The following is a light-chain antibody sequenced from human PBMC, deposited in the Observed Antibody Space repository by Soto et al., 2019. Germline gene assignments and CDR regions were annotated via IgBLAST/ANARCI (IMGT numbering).Light chain of an antibody. J-gene: IGLJ2*01. CDR2: LSSDGSH. CDR1: SGHSSYA. Sequence: QSVLTQSPSASASLGASVKLTCTLSSGHSSYAIAWHQQQPEKGPRYLMKLSSDGSHSKGDGIPDRFSGSSSGAERYLTISRLQSEDEADYYCQTWDIGARVVFGGGTKLTVL. V-gene: IGLV4-69*01. CDR3: QTWDIGARVV.